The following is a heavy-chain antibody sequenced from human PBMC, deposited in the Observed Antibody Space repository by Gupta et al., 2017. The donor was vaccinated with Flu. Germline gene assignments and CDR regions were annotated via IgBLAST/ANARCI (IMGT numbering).Heavy chain of an antibody. J-gene: IGHJ2*01. CDR3: AREGKRRAGACSYWYFDL. CDR2: IYYSGST. V-gene: IGHV4-59*01. CDR1: GGSISSYY. D-gene: IGHD3-10*01. Sequence: QVQLQESGPGLVKPSETLSLTCTVSGGSISSYYWSWIRQPPGKGLEWIGYIYYSGSTNYNNSRKRRVTISVDTSKTQVAWKLRSVTAAETAVYDCAREGKRRAGACSYWYFDLWGRGTLVTVSS.